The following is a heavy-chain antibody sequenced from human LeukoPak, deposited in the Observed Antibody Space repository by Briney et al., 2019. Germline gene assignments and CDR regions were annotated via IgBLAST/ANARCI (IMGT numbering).Heavy chain of an antibody. CDR3: ARGGLYANICYDY. J-gene: IGHJ4*02. CDR1: GGSISSYY. V-gene: IGHV4-4*09. CDR2: IYAGANG. Sequence: SETLSLTCTVSGGSISSYYWTWIRQPPGKGLEWIGYIYAGANGEYNPFLRSRVTISVDTSKDQFSLNLNSATAADTAVYYCARGGLYANICYDYWGQGALVTVSS. D-gene: IGHD3-10*02.